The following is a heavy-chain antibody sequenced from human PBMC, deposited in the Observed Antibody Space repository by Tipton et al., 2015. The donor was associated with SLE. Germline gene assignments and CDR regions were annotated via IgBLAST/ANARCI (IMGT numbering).Heavy chain of an antibody. D-gene: IGHD6-25*01. J-gene: IGHJ5*02. CDR3: AERQISRPRRLSGGVDP. CDR2: INPNSGGT. CDR1: GYTFTGYY. V-gene: IGHV1-2*06. Sequence: QSGAEVKKPGASVKVSCKASGYTFTGYYMHWVRQAPGQGLEWMGRINPNSGGTNYAQKFQGRVTMTRDTSISTAYMELSRLRSDEAAVYYWAERQISRPRRLSGGVDPWDQGTRGTGSS.